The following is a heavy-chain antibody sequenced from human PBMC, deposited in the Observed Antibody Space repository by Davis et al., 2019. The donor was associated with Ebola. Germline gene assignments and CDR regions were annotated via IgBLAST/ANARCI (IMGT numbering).Heavy chain of an antibody. CDR2: IKQDGSEK. V-gene: IGHV3-7*04. D-gene: IGHD1-26*01. J-gene: IGHJ3*02. Sequence: PGGSLRLSCAASGFTFSSYWMSWVRQAPGKGLEWVPNIKQDGSEKYYVDSVKGRFTISRDNAKNSLYLQMNSLRAEDTAVYYCARGLKGAAFDIWGQGTMVTVSS. CDR1: GFTFSSYW. CDR3: ARGLKGAAFDI.